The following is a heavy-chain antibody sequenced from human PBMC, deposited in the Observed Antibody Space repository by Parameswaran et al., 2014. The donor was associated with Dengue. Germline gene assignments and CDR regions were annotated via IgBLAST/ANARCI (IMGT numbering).Heavy chain of an antibody. Sequence: RWIRQPPGKGLEWLAVLKSKTDGGTTDYAAPVKGRFTISRDDSKNTLYLQMNSLKTEDTAVYYCTTAGWDCSSTSCYYWFDPWGQGTLVTVSS. CDR2: LKSKTDGGTT. J-gene: IGHJ5*02. D-gene: IGHD2-2*01. V-gene: IGHV3-15*01. CDR3: TTAGWDCSSTSCYYWFDP.